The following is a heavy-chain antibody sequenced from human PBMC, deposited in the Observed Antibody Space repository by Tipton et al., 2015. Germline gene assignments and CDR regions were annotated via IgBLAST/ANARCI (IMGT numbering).Heavy chain of an antibody. D-gene: IGHD7-27*01. CDR1: GASINSYY. Sequence: TLSLTCTISGASINSYYWSWIRQPPGRGLEWIGNIYYRGSTKYNPSLKSRVSISVDTSKNQFSLKLTSVTAEDTAVYYCARRGLGYYYYGMDVWSQGTTVTVSS. CDR2: IYYRGST. J-gene: IGHJ6*02. V-gene: IGHV4-59*01. CDR3: ARRGLGYYYYGMDV.